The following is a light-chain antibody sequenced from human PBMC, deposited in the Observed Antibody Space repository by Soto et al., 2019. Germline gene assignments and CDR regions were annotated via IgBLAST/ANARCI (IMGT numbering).Light chain of an antibody. Sequence: VVMTQSPATLSVSPGERATLSCRASQSVSSSYLAWYQQKPGQPPRLLIYGASTRATGIPARFSGSGSGTDLTLTISSLQSEDFAVYYCQQYYDWPWTFGQGTKVDIK. CDR3: QQYYDWPWT. CDR1: QSVSSSY. V-gene: IGKV3-15*01. J-gene: IGKJ1*01. CDR2: GAS.